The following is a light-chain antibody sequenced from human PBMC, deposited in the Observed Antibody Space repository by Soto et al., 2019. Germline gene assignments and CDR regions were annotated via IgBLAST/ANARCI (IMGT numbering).Light chain of an antibody. CDR2: VAS. Sequence: DIQMTQSPSSLSASVGDRVTITCRASQSISSYLNWYQQKPGKAPKFLIYVASTLQSGVPSRFSGSGSGTVFTLTITSLQPEDFATYSCQQSYRSPYTFGQGTKLEIK. V-gene: IGKV1-39*01. CDR1: QSISSY. CDR3: QQSYRSPYT. J-gene: IGKJ2*01.